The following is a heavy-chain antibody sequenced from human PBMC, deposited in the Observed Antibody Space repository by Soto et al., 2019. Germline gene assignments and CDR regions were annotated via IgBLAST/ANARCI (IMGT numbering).Heavy chain of an antibody. CDR2: IYYSGST. Sequence: SETLSLTCTVSGGSISSGAYYWSWIRQHPGKGLEWIGYIYYSGSTNYNPSLKSRVTIPVDKSKNQFSLKLSSVTAADTAVYYCASGGYGGENWFDPWGQGTLVTVSS. J-gene: IGHJ5*02. CDR3: ASGGYGGENWFDP. D-gene: IGHD4-17*01. CDR1: GGSISSGAYY. V-gene: IGHV4-31*03.